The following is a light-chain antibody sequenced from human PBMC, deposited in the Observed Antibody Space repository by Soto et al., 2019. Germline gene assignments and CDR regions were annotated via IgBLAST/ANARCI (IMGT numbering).Light chain of an antibody. J-gene: IGLJ1*01. CDR3: SSYTSPRV. CDR2: DVS. V-gene: IGLV2-14*01. CDR1: SSDVGGYNY. Sequence: QSVLTQPASVSGSPGQSITISCTGTSSDVGGYNYVSWYQQHPGKAPKLMIYDVSNRPSGVSNRFSGSKSGNTASLTISGIQAEDEADYYCSSYTSPRVFGNGTKVXVL.